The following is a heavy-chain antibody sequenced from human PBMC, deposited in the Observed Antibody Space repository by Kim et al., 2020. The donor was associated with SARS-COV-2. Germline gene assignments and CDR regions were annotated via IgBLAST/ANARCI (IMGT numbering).Heavy chain of an antibody. CDR2: IIPFIARP. V-gene: IGHV1-69*04. Sequence: SVKVSCKVSGGTFSNYAISWVRQAPVQGLEWMGRIIPFIARPHYAERFQDRVTITADISTTTAYMELNSLTSEDTATYYCVRGVVAAAGPNWFAPWGQGTLVTVSS. J-gene: IGHJ5*02. CDR1: GGTFSNYA. D-gene: IGHD6-13*01. CDR3: VRGVVAAAGPNWFAP.